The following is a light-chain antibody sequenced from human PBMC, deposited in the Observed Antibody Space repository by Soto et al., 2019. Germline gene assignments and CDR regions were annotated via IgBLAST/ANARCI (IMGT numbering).Light chain of an antibody. V-gene: IGKV3-15*01. CDR3: QQYNDWPPRT. CDR2: GAS. CDR1: QSVNSN. Sequence: ETVMTQSPATLSVSPGERPTLSCRASQSVNSNLAWYQQKPGQAPRLLIYGASTRATAIPARFSGSGSGTEFTLTISSLQSEDFAVYYCQQYNDWPPRTFGQGTKVEIK. J-gene: IGKJ1*01.